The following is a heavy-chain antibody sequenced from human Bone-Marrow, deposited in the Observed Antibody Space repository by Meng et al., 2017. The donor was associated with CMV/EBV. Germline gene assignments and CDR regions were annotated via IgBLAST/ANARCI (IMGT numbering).Heavy chain of an antibody. D-gene: IGHD1-26*01. V-gene: IGHV3-23*01. Sequence: ETLSLTCAASGFTFSSYVMSWVRQAPGKGLEWVSTISGSGGDTYYADSVKGRFTISRDNSKNTLYLQMNSLRAEDTAVYYCANLRSAVGATRDDYWGQGTLVTGYS. CDR3: ANLRSAVGATRDDY. CDR2: ISGSGGDT. CDR1: GFTFSSYV. J-gene: IGHJ4*02.